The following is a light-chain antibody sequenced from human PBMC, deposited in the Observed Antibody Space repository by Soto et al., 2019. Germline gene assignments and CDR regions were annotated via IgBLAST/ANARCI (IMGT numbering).Light chain of an antibody. CDR3: SSYTNTGTLV. J-gene: IGLJ2*01. V-gene: IGLV2-14*01. CDR2: DVT. CDR1: SSDVGAYNY. Sequence: QSVLTQPASVSGSPGQSITISCTGTSSDVGAYNYVSWYLQHPGKAPKLLIYDVTDRPSGVSNRFSGSKSGNTASLTISGLQAEDEADYYCSSYTNTGTLVFVGGTKVTVL.